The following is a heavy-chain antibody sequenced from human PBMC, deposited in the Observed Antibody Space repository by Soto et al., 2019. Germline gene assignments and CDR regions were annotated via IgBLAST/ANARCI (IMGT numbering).Heavy chain of an antibody. V-gene: IGHV3-15*07. CDR3: ITDNRGY. J-gene: IGHJ4*02. Sequence: EVQLVESGGGLVKPGESLRLACAVSGFTSISAWMHWVRQAPGKGREWVGRIKSKAAGGTPDFAAPVKCRFNMSRDDSKHTVYLQMNSLKIDDTGVYYCITDNRGYWGLGTLVSVSS. CDR2: IKSKAAGGTP. D-gene: IGHD7-27*01. CDR1: GFTSISAW.